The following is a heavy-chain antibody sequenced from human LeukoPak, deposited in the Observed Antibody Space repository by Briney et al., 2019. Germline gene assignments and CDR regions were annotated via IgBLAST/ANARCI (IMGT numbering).Heavy chain of an antibody. CDR1: GFTFSGSA. Sequence: GGSLRLSCAASGFTFSGSAMHWVRQASGKGLEWVGRIRSKANSYATAYAASVKGRFTISRDDSKNTAYLQMNSLKTEDTAVYYCTRDGAYYDFWSGSIDAFDIWGQGTMVTVPS. V-gene: IGHV3-73*01. CDR3: TRDGAYYDFWSGSIDAFDI. J-gene: IGHJ3*02. CDR2: IRSKANSYAT. D-gene: IGHD3-3*01.